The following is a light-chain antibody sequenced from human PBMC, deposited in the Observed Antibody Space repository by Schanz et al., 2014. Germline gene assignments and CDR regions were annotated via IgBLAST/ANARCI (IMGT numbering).Light chain of an antibody. CDR2: NSD. V-gene: IGLV1-40*01. Sequence: QSVLTQPPSVSGAPGQRVTISCTGSSSNIGALYDVHWYQQLPGTAPKLLIHNSDQRPSGVPDRFSGSKSGASASLAITGLQAEDEADYYCQSYDSSLSGGVFGGGTKLTVL. J-gene: IGLJ2*01. CDR3: QSYDSSLSGGV. CDR1: SSNIGALYD.